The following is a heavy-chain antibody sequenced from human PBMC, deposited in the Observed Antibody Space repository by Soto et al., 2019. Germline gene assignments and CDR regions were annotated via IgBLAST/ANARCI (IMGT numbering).Heavy chain of an antibody. V-gene: IGHV3-21*01. CDR2: ISSSSSYI. CDR1: GFTFSSYS. Sequence: GGSLRLSCAASGFTFSSYSMNWVRQAPGKGLEWVSSISSSSSYIYYADSVKGRFTISRDNAKNSLYLKMNSLRAEDTAVYYCARGGPDIVVVPVDAFDIWGQGTMVTVSS. CDR3: ARGGPDIVVVPVDAFDI. D-gene: IGHD2-2*01. J-gene: IGHJ3*02.